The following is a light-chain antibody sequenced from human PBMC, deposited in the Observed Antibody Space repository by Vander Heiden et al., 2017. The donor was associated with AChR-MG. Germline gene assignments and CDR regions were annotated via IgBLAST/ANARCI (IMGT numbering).Light chain of an antibody. Sequence: IQMTHSPSALAASVGDRVTVTCRANKSVGSPLDWYQQMPGKAPKLLIYKASNLQSGVPSRFSGSGSGTEFSLTISSLQPDDSATYFCQQNSGYPLTFGGGTKVEIK. V-gene: IGKV1-5*03. CDR2: KAS. CDR1: KSVGSP. CDR3: QQNSGYPLT. J-gene: IGKJ4*01.